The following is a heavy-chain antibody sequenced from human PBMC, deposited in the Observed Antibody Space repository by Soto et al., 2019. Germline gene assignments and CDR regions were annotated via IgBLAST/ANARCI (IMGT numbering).Heavy chain of an antibody. CDR2: ISGSGSTI. V-gene: IGHV3-48*03. CDR3: ARQGTEADVYFDY. D-gene: IGHD6-13*01. Sequence: EVQLVESGGGLIHPGGSLRLSCVASGFTFSSFEMNWVRQAPGKGLEWVSYISGSGSTIKYADSVKGRFTISRDNAKNSLYLQMNSLRAEDTAVYYCARQGTEADVYFDYWGQGNLVTVSS. J-gene: IGHJ4*02. CDR1: GFTFSSFE.